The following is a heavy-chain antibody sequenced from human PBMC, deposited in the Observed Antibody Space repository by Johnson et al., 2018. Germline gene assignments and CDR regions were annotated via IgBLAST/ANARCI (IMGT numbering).Heavy chain of an antibody. D-gene: IGHD3-3*01. V-gene: IGHV3-NL1*01. J-gene: IGHJ3*02. CDR1: GFTFRSFG. CDR3: ARSPMTTISDDAFDI. Sequence: QVQLVQSGGGLVQPGGSLRLSCAASGFTFRSFGMHWVRQAPGKGLEWVAIIYSGGTTYYADSVKDRFTIYRDNSKNTLYLVMNSLRAEYTAVYPCARSPMTTISDDAFDICGQGTIVTVSS. CDR2: IYSGGTT.